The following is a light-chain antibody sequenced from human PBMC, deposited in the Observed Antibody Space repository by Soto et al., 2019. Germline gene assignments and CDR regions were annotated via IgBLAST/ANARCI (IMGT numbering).Light chain of an antibody. CDR1: QSVSSW. CDR2: KAS. CDR3: QQYNSYPLT. J-gene: IGKJ4*01. Sequence: DIQMTQSPSTLSASVGDRVTITCRASQSVSSWLAWYQQKPGKAPNLLIYKASSLDSGVPSKFSGSGSGTEFTLTISSLQPDDFATYYCQQYNSYPLTFGGGTKVDI. V-gene: IGKV1-5*03.